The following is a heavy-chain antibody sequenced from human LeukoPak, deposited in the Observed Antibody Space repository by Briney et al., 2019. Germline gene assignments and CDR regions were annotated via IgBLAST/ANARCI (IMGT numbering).Heavy chain of an antibody. CDR1: ANIFTGYY. Sequence: ASVKVSCKASANIFTGYYMHWVRQAPGQGLEWMGWINPNRGGTNYAQQFHGRVTMTRDTSISTAYMQLSRLRSEDTAVYFCARLGSSDIWGQGTMVTVSS. CDR2: INPNRGGT. D-gene: IGHD3-16*01. V-gene: IGHV1-2*02. J-gene: IGHJ3*02. CDR3: ARLGSSDI.